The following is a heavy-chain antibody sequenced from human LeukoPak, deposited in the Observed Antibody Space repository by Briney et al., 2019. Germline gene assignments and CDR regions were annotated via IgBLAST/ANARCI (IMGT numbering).Heavy chain of an antibody. CDR3: ARRAGYDRTGYY. Sequence: GGSLRLSCAASGXTFSSYWMSWVRQAPGKGLEWVANIKQDGSEKYYVDSVKGRFTISRDNAKNSLYLQMNSLRAEDTAVYYCARRAGYDRTGYYWGQGTLVTVSS. CDR1: GXTFSSYW. V-gene: IGHV3-7*01. J-gene: IGHJ4*02. CDR2: IKQDGSEK. D-gene: IGHD3-9*01.